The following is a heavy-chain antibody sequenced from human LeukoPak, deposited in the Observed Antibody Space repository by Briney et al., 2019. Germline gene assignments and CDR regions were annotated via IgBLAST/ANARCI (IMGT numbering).Heavy chain of an antibody. Sequence: GGSLRLSCAASGFTFSSYWMSWVRQAPGKGLEWVANIKQDGSERYYVDSVKGRFTISRDNAKNSLYLQMNSLRAEDTAVYYCARDGEYSSSSAAFDIWGQGTMVTVSS. CDR3: ARDGEYSSSSAAFDI. CDR2: IKQDGSER. CDR1: GFTFSSYW. V-gene: IGHV3-7*01. D-gene: IGHD6-6*01. J-gene: IGHJ3*02.